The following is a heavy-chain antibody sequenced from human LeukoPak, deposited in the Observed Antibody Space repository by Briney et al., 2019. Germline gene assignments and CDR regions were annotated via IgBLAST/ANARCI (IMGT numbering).Heavy chain of an antibody. CDR3: ARGAPYLGYYYYGMDV. V-gene: IGHV4-34*01. CDR1: GGSFSGYY. J-gene: IGHJ6*02. CDR2: INHSGST. Sequence: KPSETLSLTCAVYGGSFSGYYWSWIRQPPGKGLEWIGEINHSGSTNYNPSLKSRVTISVDTSKNQFSLKLSSVTAADTAVYYCARGAPYLGYYYYGMDVWGQGTTVTVSS.